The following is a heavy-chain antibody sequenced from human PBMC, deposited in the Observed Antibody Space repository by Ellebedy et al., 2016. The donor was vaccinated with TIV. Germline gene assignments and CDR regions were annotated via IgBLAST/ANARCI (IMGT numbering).Heavy chain of an antibody. J-gene: IGHJ6*02. D-gene: IGHD1-26*01. CDR3: ARERWDQIYYAYYGLDV. V-gene: IGHV3-30*02. Sequence: GESLKISCAASGFTFSIFGMHWVRQAPGKGLEWVTFVRYAGTTKLYADSVKGRFTISRDNSHNPLYLQMNNLRAEDTAVYYCARERWDQIYYAYYGLDVWGQGTTVTVSS. CDR1: GFTFSIFG. CDR2: VRYAGTTK.